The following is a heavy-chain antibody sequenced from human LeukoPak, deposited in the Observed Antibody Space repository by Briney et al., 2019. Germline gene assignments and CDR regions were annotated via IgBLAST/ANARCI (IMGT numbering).Heavy chain of an antibody. V-gene: IGHV3-43*01. CDR1: GFTFNHYA. CDR2: IGWDGTNI. J-gene: IGHJ6*02. CDR3: TKDMEWGMDV. Sequence: GGSLRLSCAASGFTFNHYAVTWVRQPPGKGPEWVSLIGWDGTNIDYADSVKGRFTISRDNSKNFVYLQMHSLRTEDTALYYCTKDMEWGMDVWGQGTTVIVSS. D-gene: IGHD3-3*01.